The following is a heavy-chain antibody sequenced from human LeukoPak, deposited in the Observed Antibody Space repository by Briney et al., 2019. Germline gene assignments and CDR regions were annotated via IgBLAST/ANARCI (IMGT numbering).Heavy chain of an antibody. CDR3: ARHNRGTFYKD. CDR2: IYYSGST. J-gene: IGHJ4*02. D-gene: IGHD1-14*01. Sequence: PSETLSLTCTVSGGSITSTIYYWSWIRQPPGKGLEWIGSIYYSGSTSYNPSLKSRVTISVDTSRKNHFSLQMSSETAADTAVYFCARHNRGTFYKDWGQGTLVIVSS. V-gene: IGHV4-39*01. CDR1: GGSITSTIYY.